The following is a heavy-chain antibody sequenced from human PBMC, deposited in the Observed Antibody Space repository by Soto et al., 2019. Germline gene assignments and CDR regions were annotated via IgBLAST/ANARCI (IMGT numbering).Heavy chain of an antibody. CDR3: ERAWGLYFDY. V-gene: IGHV4-59*01. D-gene: IGHD3-16*01. CDR1: GGSISSYY. J-gene: IGHJ4*02. CDR2: IYYSGST. Sequence: SETLSLTCTVSGGSISSYYWSWIRQPPGKGLEWIGYIYYSGSTNYNPSLKSRVTISVDTSKNQFSLKLSSVTAADTAVYYCERAWGLYFDYWGQGTLVTVSS.